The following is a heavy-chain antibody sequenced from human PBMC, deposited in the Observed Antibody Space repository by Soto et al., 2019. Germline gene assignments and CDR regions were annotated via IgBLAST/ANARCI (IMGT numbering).Heavy chain of an antibody. CDR2: INSDGSST. Sequence: EVQLVESGGGLVQPGGSLRLSCAASGFTFSSYWMHWVRQVPGKGLVWVSRINSDGSSTSYAVSVKGRFTISRDNAKNTLYLQMNSRRAEDKAVYYCARAPITMTCGMDVWGQGTKVTVSS. J-gene: IGHJ6*02. CDR3: ARAPITMTCGMDV. V-gene: IGHV3-74*01. D-gene: IGHD3-22*01. CDR1: GFTFSSYW.